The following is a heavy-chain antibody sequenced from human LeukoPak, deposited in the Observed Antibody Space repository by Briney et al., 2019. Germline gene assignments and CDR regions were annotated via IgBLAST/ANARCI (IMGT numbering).Heavy chain of an antibody. J-gene: IGHJ4*02. D-gene: IGHD5-12*01. CDR1: GFTFSGSA. CDR2: IRSKANSYAT. CDR3: TVHIVAPANGDY. V-gene: IGHV3-73*01. Sequence: PGGSLKLSCAASGFTFSGSAMHWVRQASGKGLEWVGRIRSKANSYATAYAASVKGRFTISRDDSKNTAYLQMNSLKTEDTAVYYCTVHIVAPANGDYWGQGTLVTVSS.